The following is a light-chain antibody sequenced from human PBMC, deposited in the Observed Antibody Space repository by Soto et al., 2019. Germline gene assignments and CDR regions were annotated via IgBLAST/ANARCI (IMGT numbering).Light chain of an antibody. V-gene: IGKV1-39*01. CDR3: QQADTFPIT. CDR2: AAS. Sequence: DIQMTQSPSSLSASVVDGVTITCRASQSISTYLNWYQQKAGLAPKLLIYAASSLQSGVPSRFSGSGFGTDFTLTISSLQPEDSAIYYCQQADTFPITFGQGTRLEIK. J-gene: IGKJ5*01. CDR1: QSISTY.